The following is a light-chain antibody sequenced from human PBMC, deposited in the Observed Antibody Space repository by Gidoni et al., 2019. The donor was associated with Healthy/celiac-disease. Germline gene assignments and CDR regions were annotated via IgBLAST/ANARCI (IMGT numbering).Light chain of an antibody. V-gene: IGLV3-27*01. CDR2: KDS. CDR1: VLAKKY. J-gene: IGLJ3*02. CDR3: DSASGNMGV. Sequence: SYKLTQPTSVSVSPGQTARITCSGDVLAKKYARWFQPTPGQAPVLVMYKDSERPSGIPERFSCSSSGTTVTLTISESRVEEEADYYCDSASGNMGVFGGGTKLTVL.